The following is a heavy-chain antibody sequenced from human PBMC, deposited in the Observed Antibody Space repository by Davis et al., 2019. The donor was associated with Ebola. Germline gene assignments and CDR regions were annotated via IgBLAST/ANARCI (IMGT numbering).Heavy chain of an antibody. J-gene: IGHJ6*02. Sequence: GESLKISCAASGFTFNNFAMHWVRQAPGKGPEVVSTICSNGICKYYADFVKGRFTISRDNSKDMMFLQMNSLTINDTAVYFCAKGLDTALVHGMDVWGQGTTVIVSS. CDR1: GFTFNNFA. V-gene: IGHV3-64*02. CDR3: AKGLDTALVHGMDV. CDR2: ICSNGICK. D-gene: IGHD5-18*01.